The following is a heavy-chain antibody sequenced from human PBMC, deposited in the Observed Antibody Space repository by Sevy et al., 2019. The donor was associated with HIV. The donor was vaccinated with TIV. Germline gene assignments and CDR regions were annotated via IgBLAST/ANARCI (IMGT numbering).Heavy chain of an antibody. CDR2: LSFGCGQI. V-gene: IGHV3-23*01. Sequence: GGSLRLSCVASGFTFNKYSMSWVRQAPGKGLERVSTLSFGCGQINYADSVKGRFTISRADSKNTLYLQMNSLRAEDTAVYYCAREGCTRPHDFWGQGTLVTVSS. CDR1: GFTFNKYS. J-gene: IGHJ4*02. CDR3: AREGCTRPHDF. D-gene: IGHD2-8*01.